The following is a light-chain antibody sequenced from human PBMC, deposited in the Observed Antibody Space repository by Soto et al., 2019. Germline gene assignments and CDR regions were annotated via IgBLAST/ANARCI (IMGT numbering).Light chain of an antibody. J-gene: IGKJ5*01. V-gene: IGKV1-27*01. CDR3: QQHNSFSIT. CDR2: AAS. Sequence: DIQMTQSPSSLSASVGDRVIITCRASQGISNYLAWYQQKPGKVPKLLIYAASTLQSGVPSRYSGSGSGTEFTLTINSLQADDFATYYCQQHNSFSITFGQGTRLEIK. CDR1: QGISNY.